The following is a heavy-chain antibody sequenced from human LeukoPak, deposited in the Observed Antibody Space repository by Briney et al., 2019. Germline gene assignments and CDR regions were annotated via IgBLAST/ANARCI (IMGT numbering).Heavy chain of an antibody. Sequence: GGSLRLSCAASGFTFSSYWMHWVRQAPGKGLVWVSRINSDGSSTSYADSVKGRFTISRDNAKNTLYLQMNSLRAEDTAVYYCARDRVLHYYDSSGDAFDIWGQGTMVTVSS. D-gene: IGHD3-22*01. J-gene: IGHJ3*02. CDR2: INSDGSST. V-gene: IGHV3-74*01. CDR1: GFTFSSYW. CDR3: ARDRVLHYYDSSGDAFDI.